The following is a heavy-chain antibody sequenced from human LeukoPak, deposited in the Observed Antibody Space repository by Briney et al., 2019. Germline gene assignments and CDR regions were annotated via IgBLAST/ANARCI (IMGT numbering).Heavy chain of an antibody. V-gene: IGHV1-18*01. CDR2: ISAYNGNT. J-gene: IGHJ3*02. CDR1: GYTFTSYG. D-gene: IGHD2-2*01. Sequence: PLASVKVSCKASGYTFTSYGISRVRQAPGQGLEWMGWISAYNGNTNYAQKLQGRVTMTTDTSTSTAYMELRSLRSDDTAVYYCARESPIVVVPAAAKALNAFDIWGQGTMVTVSS. CDR3: ARESPIVVVPAAAKALNAFDI.